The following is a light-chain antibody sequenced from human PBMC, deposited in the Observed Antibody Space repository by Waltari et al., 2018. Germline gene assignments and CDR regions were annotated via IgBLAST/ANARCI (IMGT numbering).Light chain of an antibody. V-gene: IGKV3-20*01. J-gene: IGKJ1*01. CDR2: AAS. Sequence: VLTQSPGTLSLAPGERATLSCRASQSVSRTLAWYQQKPGQAPSLLIYAASTRATGSPDRFSGSGSGTDFSLTISRLEPEDFAVYYCQHYVRLPATFGQGTKVEIK. CDR1: QSVSRT. CDR3: QHYVRLPAT.